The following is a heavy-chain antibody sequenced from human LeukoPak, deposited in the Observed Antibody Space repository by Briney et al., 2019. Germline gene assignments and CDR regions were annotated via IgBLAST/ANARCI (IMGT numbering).Heavy chain of an antibody. Sequence: SETLSLTCAVYGGSFSGYYWSWIRQPPGKGLEWIGEINHSGSTNYNPSLKSRVTISVDTSKNQFSLKLSSVTAADTAVYYCARGRRGSGWYVSYYFDYWGQGTLVTVSS. CDR1: GGSFSGYY. CDR3: ARGRRGSGWYVSYYFDY. V-gene: IGHV4-34*01. D-gene: IGHD6-19*01. J-gene: IGHJ4*02. CDR2: INHSGST.